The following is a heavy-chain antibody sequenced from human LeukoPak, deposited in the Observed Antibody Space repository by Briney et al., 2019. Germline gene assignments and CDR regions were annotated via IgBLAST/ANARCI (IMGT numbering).Heavy chain of an antibody. D-gene: IGHD2/OR15-2a*01. Sequence: GRSLRLSCAASGFTFSSYGMHWVRQAPGKGLEWVAVISYDGGNKYYADSVKGRFTISRDNSKNTLYLQMNSLRAEDTAVYYCAKDRSPFLLTSVDYWGQGTLVTVSS. V-gene: IGHV3-30*18. CDR3: AKDRSPFLLTSVDY. J-gene: IGHJ4*02. CDR2: ISYDGGNK. CDR1: GFTFSSYG.